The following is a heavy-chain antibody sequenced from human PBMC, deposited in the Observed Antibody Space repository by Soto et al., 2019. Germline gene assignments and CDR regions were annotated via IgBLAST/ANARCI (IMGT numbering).Heavy chain of an antibody. CDR2: IYHGGST. D-gene: IGHD3-16*01. CDR3: ARLRGSIVMMAFAS. Sequence: PSETLSLTCAVSGGAINSGGSSWSWIRLPPGKGLEWIGYIYHGGSTSYNPSLQSRVTMSVDRSKNQFSVNLSSVTAADTAVYYCARLRGSIVMMAFASSGQGTLVTVSS. J-gene: IGHJ4*02. CDR1: GGAINSGGSS. V-gene: IGHV4-30-2*01.